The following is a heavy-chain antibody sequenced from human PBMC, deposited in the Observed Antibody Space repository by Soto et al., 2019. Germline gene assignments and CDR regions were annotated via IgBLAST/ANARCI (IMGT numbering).Heavy chain of an antibody. D-gene: IGHD6-19*01. CDR1: GFTFSSYA. V-gene: IGHV3-23*01. CDR3: AKDQTYSSGLFDY. Sequence: GGSLRLSCAASGFTFSSYAMSGVRQAPGKGLEWVSAISGSGGSTYYADSVKGRFTISRDNSKNTLYLQMNSLRAEYTAVYYCAKDQTYSSGLFDYWGQGTLVTVSS. J-gene: IGHJ4*02. CDR2: ISGSGGST.